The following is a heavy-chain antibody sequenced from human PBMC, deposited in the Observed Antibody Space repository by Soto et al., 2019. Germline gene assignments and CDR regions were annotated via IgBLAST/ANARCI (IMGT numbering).Heavy chain of an antibody. V-gene: IGHV2-5*02. CDR1: GFSLSSTRVA. CDR2: IYWDDDK. D-gene: IGHD6-19*01. J-gene: IGHJ4*02. Sequence: QITLKESGPTLVKPTQTLTLTCTFSGFSLSSTRVAVGWIRQPPGKALEWLALIYWDDDKRYSPFLKSRLTITKDPSKTQVVLTTTNMEPVDPATYYCAHSVVAGLGYYFAYWGQGSLVTVSS. CDR3: AHSVVAGLGYYFAY.